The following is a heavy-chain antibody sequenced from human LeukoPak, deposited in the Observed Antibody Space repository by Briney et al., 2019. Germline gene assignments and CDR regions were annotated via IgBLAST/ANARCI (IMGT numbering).Heavy chain of an antibody. V-gene: IGHV3-20*04. J-gene: IGHJ4*02. CDR1: GFTFDDYG. CDR2: INWNGGST. CDR3: ARLNFRRIAADY. D-gene: IGHD6-13*01. Sequence: GGSLRLSCAASGFTFDDYGMSWVRQAPGKGLEWVSGINWNGGSTGYADSVKGRFTISRDNAKNSLYLQMNILRAGDTALYYCARLNFRRIAADYWGQGTLVTVSS.